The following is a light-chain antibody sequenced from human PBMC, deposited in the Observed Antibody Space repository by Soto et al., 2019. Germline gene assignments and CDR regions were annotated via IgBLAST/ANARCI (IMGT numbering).Light chain of an antibody. Sequence: EIVLTQSPATLSLSPGERATLSCRASQSIRSNLAWYQQKPGQAPRLLIYGASTRATGIPARFSGSGSGTEFTLTISSLQSEDFAVYYCQQHDNGWAFGQGTKV. V-gene: IGKV3-15*01. J-gene: IGKJ1*01. CDR2: GAS. CDR1: QSIRSN. CDR3: QQHDNGWA.